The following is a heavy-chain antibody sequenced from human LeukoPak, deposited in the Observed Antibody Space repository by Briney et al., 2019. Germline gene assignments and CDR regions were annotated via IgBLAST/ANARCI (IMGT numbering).Heavy chain of an antibody. V-gene: IGHV1-69*05. CDR3: ARHPETSWYYFDY. Sequence: SVKVSCKASGGTFSSYAISWVRQAPGQGLEWMGGIIPIFGTANYAQKLQGRVTMTTDTSTSTAYMELRSLRSDDTAVYYCARHPETSWYYFDYWGQGTLVTVSS. J-gene: IGHJ4*02. CDR2: IIPIFGTA. D-gene: IGHD6-13*01. CDR1: GGTFSSYA.